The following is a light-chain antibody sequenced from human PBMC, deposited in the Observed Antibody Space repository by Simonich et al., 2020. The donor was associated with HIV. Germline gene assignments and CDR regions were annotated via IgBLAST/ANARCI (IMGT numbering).Light chain of an antibody. CDR3: QQYNNWPIT. Sequence: ERVMTQSPATLSVSPGERPTLSCRASQSVSSNLAWYQQKPGQAPRLLIYGASTRATGIPARFSGRWSGTEFTLTISSMQSEDFADYYCQQYNNWPITFGQGTRLEIK. CDR2: GAS. J-gene: IGKJ5*01. CDR1: QSVSSN. V-gene: IGKV3-15*01.